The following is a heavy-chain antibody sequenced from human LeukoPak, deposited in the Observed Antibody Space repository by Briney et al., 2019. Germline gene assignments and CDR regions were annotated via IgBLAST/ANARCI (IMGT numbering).Heavy chain of an antibody. CDR3: AKVARLGYSGYDFWDDYFDY. Sequence: GGSLRLSCAASGFTSSSYGMHWVRQAPGKGLDWVAVIWYDGSNKYYADSVKGRFTISRDNSKNTLHLQMNSLRAEDTAVYYCAKVARLGYSGYDFWDDYFDYWGQGTLVTVSS. CDR2: IWYDGSNK. D-gene: IGHD5-12*01. J-gene: IGHJ4*02. V-gene: IGHV3-33*06. CDR1: GFTSSSYG.